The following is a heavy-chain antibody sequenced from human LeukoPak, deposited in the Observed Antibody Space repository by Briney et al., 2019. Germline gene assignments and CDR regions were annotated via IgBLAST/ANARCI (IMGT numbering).Heavy chain of an antibody. CDR2: ILYDGSNK. J-gene: IGHJ4*02. CDR3: ARDRGYSSGWIANLFDY. D-gene: IGHD6-19*01. Sequence: GSLRLSCAASGFTFSSYAMHWVRQAPGKGLEWVAVILYDGSNKYYADSVKGRFTISRDNSKNTLYLQMNSLRAEDTAVYYSARDRGYSSGWIANLFDYWGQGTLVTVSS. V-gene: IGHV3-30*04. CDR1: GFTFSSYA.